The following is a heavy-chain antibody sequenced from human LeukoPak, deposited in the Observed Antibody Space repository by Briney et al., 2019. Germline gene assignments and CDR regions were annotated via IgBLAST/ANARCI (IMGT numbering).Heavy chain of an antibody. CDR2: IYYSGST. CDR1: GGSISSYY. J-gene: IGHJ5*02. V-gene: IGHV4-59*08. CDR3: ASYDFWSGYLGP. D-gene: IGHD3-3*01. Sequence: PSETLSLTCTVSGGSISSYYWSWIRQPPGKGLEWIGYIYYSGSTNYNPSLKSRVTISVDTSKNQFSLKLSSVTAADTAVYYCASYDFWSGYLGPWGQGTLVTASS.